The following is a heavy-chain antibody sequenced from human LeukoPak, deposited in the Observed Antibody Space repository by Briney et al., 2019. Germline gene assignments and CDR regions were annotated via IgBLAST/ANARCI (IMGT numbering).Heavy chain of an antibody. D-gene: IGHD1-26*01. CDR1: GFTFSNYW. CDR3: AKDPGAVPFHYMDV. V-gene: IGHV3-7*03. J-gene: IGHJ6*03. Sequence: GGSLRLSCAASGFTFSNYWMNWVRQAPGKGLECLANTKQDGSETYYADSVKGRFTISRDNSKNTLYLQMNSLRADDTAVYYCAKDPGAVPFHYMDVWGKGTTVTVSS. CDR2: TKQDGSET.